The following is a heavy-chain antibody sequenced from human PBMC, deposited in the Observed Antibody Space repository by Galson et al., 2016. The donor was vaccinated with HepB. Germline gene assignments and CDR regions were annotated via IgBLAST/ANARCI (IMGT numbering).Heavy chain of an antibody. CDR3: ARRQVMVGSRDWFDP. Sequence: QSGAEVKKPGESLKISCKASGSNFSRDWIGWVRQMSGKGLEWVGIIYPGDSYTTYSPSFQGQVTISADKSISTAYLQWRSLKASNTAMYYCARRQVMVGSRDWFDPWGQGTLVTVSS. V-gene: IGHV5-51*01. CDR2: IYPGDSYT. J-gene: IGHJ5*02. CDR1: GSNFSRDW. D-gene: IGHD1-26*01.